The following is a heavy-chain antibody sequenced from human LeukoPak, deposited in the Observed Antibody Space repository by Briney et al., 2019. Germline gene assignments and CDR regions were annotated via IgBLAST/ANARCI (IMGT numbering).Heavy chain of an antibody. V-gene: IGHV3-30*18. CDR3: AKEGQLWLHGFDY. D-gene: IGHD5-18*01. CDR2: ISYDGSNK. CDR1: GFTFSSYG. Sequence: GGSLRLSCAASGFTFSSYGMHWVHQAPGKGLEWVAVISYDGSNKYYADSVKGRFTISRDNSKNTLYLQMNSLRAEDTAVYYCAKEGQLWLHGFDYWGQGTLVTVSS. J-gene: IGHJ4*02.